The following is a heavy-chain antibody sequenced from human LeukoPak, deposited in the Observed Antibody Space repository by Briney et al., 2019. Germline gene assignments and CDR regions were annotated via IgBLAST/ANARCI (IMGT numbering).Heavy chain of an antibody. D-gene: IGHD3-10*01. J-gene: IGHJ3*02. V-gene: IGHV4-4*07. CDR3: ARDEYYYGSGSYSDAFDI. Sequence: PSETLSLTCTVPGGSISSYYWSWIRQPAGKGLEWIGRIYTSGSTNYNPSLKSRVTMSVDTSKNQFSLKLSSVTAADTAVYYCARDEYYYGSGSYSDAFDIWGQGTMVTVSS. CDR1: GGSISSYY. CDR2: IYTSGST.